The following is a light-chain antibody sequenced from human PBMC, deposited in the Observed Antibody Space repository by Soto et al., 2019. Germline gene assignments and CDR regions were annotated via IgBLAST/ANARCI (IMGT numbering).Light chain of an antibody. CDR3: QQYHIYSGT. CDR1: QSIDSW. J-gene: IGKJ1*01. CDR2: KAS. V-gene: IGKV1-5*03. Sequence: DIQMTQSPSTLSASVGDRVTITCLASQSIDSWLAWYQQRPGKAPNLLIYKASSLASGVPSRFSGSGSGTEFTLTISSLQPDDLATYYCQQYHIYSGTFGQGTKVDIK.